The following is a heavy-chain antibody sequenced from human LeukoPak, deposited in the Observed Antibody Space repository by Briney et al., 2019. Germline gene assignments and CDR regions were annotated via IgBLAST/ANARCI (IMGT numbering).Heavy chain of an antibody. CDR3: ATAPLYSSSWYFRGYFDD. J-gene: IGHJ4*02. CDR1: GFTFSNFA. V-gene: IGHV3-30*04. Sequence: GGSLRLSCTASGFTFSNFAMHWGRQAPGTGLEWVAVISYDGSRTDYTVSVNGRFTISRDNSKNTLYLQVNSLRTEDTAVYYCATAPLYSSSWYFRGYFDDWGQGTLVTVSS. CDR2: ISYDGSRT. D-gene: IGHD6-13*01.